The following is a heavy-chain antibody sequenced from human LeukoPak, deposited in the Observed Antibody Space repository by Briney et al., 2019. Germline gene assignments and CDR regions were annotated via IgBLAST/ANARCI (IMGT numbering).Heavy chain of an antibody. CDR2: ISYDGSNK. V-gene: IGHV3-30-3*01. Sequence: PGRSLRLSCAASGFTFSSYAMHWVRQAPGKGLEWVAVISYDGSNKYYADSVKGRFTISRDNAKNSLYLQMNSLRAEDTAVYYCAREGGTGEFDYWGQGTLVTVSS. CDR1: GFTFSSYA. CDR3: AREGGTGEFDY. D-gene: IGHD3/OR15-3a*01. J-gene: IGHJ4*02.